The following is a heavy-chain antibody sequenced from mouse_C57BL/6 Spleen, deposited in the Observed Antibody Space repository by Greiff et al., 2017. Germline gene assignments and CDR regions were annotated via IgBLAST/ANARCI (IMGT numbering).Heavy chain of an antibody. D-gene: IGHD1-1*01. V-gene: IGHV1-50*01. CDR1: GYTFTSYW. CDR3: ARGGGDYGSGDY. CDR2: IDPSDSYT. Sequence: VKQSCKASGYTFTSYWMQWVKQRPGQGLEWIGEIDPSDSYTNYNQKFKGKATLTVDTSSSTAYMQLSSLTSEDSAVYYCARGGGDYGSGDYWGQGTTLTVSS. J-gene: IGHJ2*01.